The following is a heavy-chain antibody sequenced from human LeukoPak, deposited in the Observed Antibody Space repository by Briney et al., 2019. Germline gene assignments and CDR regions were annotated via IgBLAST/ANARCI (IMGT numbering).Heavy chain of an antibody. J-gene: IGHJ4*02. Sequence: GGSLRLSCAASGFTFSSHWMNWVRQAPGKGLEWVANIKQDGSEKYYVDSVKGRFTISRDNAKNSLYLQMNSLRAEETAVYYCAREVDIVATTDRWGQGTLVTVSS. D-gene: IGHD5-12*01. CDR3: AREVDIVATTDR. CDR2: IKQDGSEK. CDR1: GFTFSSHW. V-gene: IGHV3-7*01.